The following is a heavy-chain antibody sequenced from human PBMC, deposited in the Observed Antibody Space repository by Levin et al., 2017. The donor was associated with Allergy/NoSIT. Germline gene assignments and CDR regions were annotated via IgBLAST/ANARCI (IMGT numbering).Heavy chain of an antibody. CDR1: GFTFSDHY. V-gene: IGHV3-72*01. D-gene: IGHD2-15*01. CDR3: ARGSDLGLFDY. J-gene: IGHJ4*02. CDR2: TRNKANSYTT. Sequence: GESLKISCAASGFTFSDHYMDWVRQAPGKGLEWVGRTRNKANSYTTEYAASVKGRFTISRDDSKNSLYLQMNSLKTEDTAVYYCARGSDLGLFDYWGQGTLVTVSS.